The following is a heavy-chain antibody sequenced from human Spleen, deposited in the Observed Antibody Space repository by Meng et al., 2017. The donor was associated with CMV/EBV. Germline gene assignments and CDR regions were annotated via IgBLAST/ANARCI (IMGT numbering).Heavy chain of an antibody. Sequence: GESLKISCAASGFTFDDYAMHWVRQAPGKGLEWVGRIKSKTDGGTTDYAAPVKGRFTISRDDSKNTLYLQMNSLKTEDTAVYYCTTWGSTSCYPCDEDYYGMDVWGQGTTVTVSS. D-gene: IGHD2-2*01. J-gene: IGHJ6*02. CDR2: IKSKTDGGTT. CDR1: GFTFDDYA. CDR3: TTWGSTSCYPCDEDYYGMDV. V-gene: IGHV3-15*01.